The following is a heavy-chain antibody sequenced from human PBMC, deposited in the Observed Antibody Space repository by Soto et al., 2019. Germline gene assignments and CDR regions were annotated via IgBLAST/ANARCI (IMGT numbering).Heavy chain of an antibody. V-gene: IGHV3-33*01. CDR3: ARDLRAAFNCFDP. CDR1: GFTFSSYG. D-gene: IGHD2-15*01. CDR2: IWYDGSNK. J-gene: IGHJ5*02. Sequence: GRSLRLSCAASGFTFSSYGMHWVRQAPGKGLEWVAVIWYDGSNKYYADSVKGRFTISRDNSRNTLYLQMNSLRAEDTAVYYYARDLRAAFNCFDPWGQGTLVTVSS.